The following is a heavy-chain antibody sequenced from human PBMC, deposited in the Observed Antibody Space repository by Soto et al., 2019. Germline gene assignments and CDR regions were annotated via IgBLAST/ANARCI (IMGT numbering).Heavy chain of an antibody. V-gene: IGHV5-10-1*01. D-gene: IGHD3-16*01. Sequence: GESLKISCKGSGYNFASYWINWVRQVPGKGLECMGRIDPTDSYTNYNPSFEGHVTLSADKSISTVYLQWSSLRASDTATYFCGSRLAGANKGDDMGYISGLDVWGQGTTVTVSS. CDR2: IDPTDSYT. J-gene: IGHJ6*02. CDR1: GYNFASYW. CDR3: GSRLAGANKGDDMGYISGLDV.